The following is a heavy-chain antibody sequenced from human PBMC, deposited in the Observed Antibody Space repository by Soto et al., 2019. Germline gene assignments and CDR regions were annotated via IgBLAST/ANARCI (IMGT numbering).Heavy chain of an antibody. V-gene: IGHV4-59*01. CDR3: ARGYCSGGSCYPDAFDI. CDR1: GGSISSYY. D-gene: IGHD2-15*01. J-gene: IGHJ3*02. Sequence: SETLSLTCTVSGGSISSYYWSWIRQPPGKRLEWIGYIYYSGSTNYNPSLKSRVTISVDTSKNQFSLKLSSVTAADTAVYYCARGYCSGGSCYPDAFDIWGQGTMVTVSS. CDR2: IYYSGST.